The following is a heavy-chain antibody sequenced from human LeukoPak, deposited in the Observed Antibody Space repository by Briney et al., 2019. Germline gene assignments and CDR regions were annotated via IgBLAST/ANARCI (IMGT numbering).Heavy chain of an antibody. D-gene: IGHD6-13*01. CDR3: ARAAAVTNSWYYFDY. J-gene: IGHJ4*02. V-gene: IGHV4-30-4*01. Sequence: SETLSLTCTVSGDTVSSGDHHWSWIRQPPGKGLEWIGYIRYGGSTYYNPSLKSRVIISVDMSKNQFSLSLNSLSAADSAVYYCARAAAVTNSWYYFDYWGQGTLVTVSS. CDR1: GDTVSSGDHH. CDR2: IRYGGST.